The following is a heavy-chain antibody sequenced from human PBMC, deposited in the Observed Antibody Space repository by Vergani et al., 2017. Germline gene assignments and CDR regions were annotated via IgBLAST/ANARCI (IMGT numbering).Heavy chain of an antibody. CDR3: VKDIAASGNYWYFDL. CDR1: GFTFDDYA. Sequence: EVQLVESGGGLVQPGRSLRLFCAASGFTFDDYAMHWVRQAPGKGLEWVSGSNWNSDSIAYADSVKGRFTISRDNAKNSLYLQMNSLQAEATSLYFCVKDIAASGNYWYFDLWGRGTLVTVSS. D-gene: IGHD6-13*01. CDR2: SNWNSDSI. J-gene: IGHJ2*01. V-gene: IGHV3-9*01.